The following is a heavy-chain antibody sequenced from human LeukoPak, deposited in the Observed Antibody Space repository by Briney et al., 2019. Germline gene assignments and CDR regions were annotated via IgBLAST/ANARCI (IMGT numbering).Heavy chain of an antibody. V-gene: IGHV3-23*01. CDR3: AKDRSCTNGVCHGDFDY. Sequence: AGSLRLSCAASGFTFSSYDMSWVRQAPGKGLEWVSGISGSGDSTYYADSVKGRFTISRDNSKNTLYLQMNSLRAEDTGVYYCAKDRSCTNGVCHGDFDYWGQGTLVPVSS. J-gene: IGHJ4*02. CDR2: ISGSGDST. D-gene: IGHD2-8*01. CDR1: GFTFSSYD.